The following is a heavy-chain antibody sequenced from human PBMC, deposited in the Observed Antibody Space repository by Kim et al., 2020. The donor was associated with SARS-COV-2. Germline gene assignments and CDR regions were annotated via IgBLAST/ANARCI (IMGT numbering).Heavy chain of an antibody. Sequence: SETLSLTCAVYGGSFSGYYWSWIRQPPGKGLEWIGEINHSGSTNYNPSLKSRVTISVDTSKNQFSLKLGSVTAADTAVYYCARGGFSYYYYGMDVWSQGTTVTVSS. CDR3: ARGGFSYYYYGMDV. V-gene: IGHV4-34*01. J-gene: IGHJ6*02. CDR2: INHSGST. CDR1: GGSFSGYY.